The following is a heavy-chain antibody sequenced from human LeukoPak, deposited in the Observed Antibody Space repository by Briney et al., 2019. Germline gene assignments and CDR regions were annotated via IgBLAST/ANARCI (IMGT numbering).Heavy chain of an antibody. CDR2: IYPGDPDT. J-gene: IGHJ4*02. CDR1: GYSFTSYW. CDR3: ARRTYYYDSSGYYYVLDY. V-gene: IGHV5-51*01. Sequence: GESLKISCKGSGYSFTSYWIGWVRQMPGKGLEWMGIIYPGDPDTRYSPSFQGQVTISADKSISTAYLQWSSLKASDTAMYYCARRTYYYDSSGYYYVLDYWGQGTLVTVSS. D-gene: IGHD3-22*01.